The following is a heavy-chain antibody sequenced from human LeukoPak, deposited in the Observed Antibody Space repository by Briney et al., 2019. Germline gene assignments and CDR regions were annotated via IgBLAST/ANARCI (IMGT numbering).Heavy chain of an antibody. CDR2: ITGSGDIT. CDR3: AKDRRTIAATGTFF. V-gene: IGHV3-23*01. Sequence: GGSLRLSCTASGFTFSTYVMSWVRQAPGKGLEWVSSITGSGDITYYADSVKGRFTISRDNSGNMLFLQMSSLRAEDTAIYFCAKDRRTIAATGTFFWGQGTLVTVSS. CDR1: GFTFSTYV. D-gene: IGHD6-13*01. J-gene: IGHJ4*02.